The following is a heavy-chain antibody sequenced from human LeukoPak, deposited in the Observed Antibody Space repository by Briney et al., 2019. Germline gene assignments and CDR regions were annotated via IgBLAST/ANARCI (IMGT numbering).Heavy chain of an antibody. V-gene: IGHV1-46*01. J-gene: IGHJ4*02. CDR3: AGSSVERQQLARFDY. Sequence: GASVKVSCKASEYPFINYYMHWVRQAPGQGLEWMGIISLSGGGTSHAQKFQGRVTMNRDTSTTTVYMELSSLRSEDTAVYYCAGSSVERQQLARFDYWGQGTLVTVSS. CDR1: EYPFINYY. CDR2: ISLSGGGT. D-gene: IGHD6-13*01.